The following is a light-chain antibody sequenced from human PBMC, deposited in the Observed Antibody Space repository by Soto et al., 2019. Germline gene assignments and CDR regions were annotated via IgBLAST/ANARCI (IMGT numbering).Light chain of an antibody. V-gene: IGKV3-20*01. CDR2: GAS. CDR3: QQYGYTLT. CDR1: QSVSSNN. Sequence: EIVLAQSPGTLSLSPGERATLSCRASQSVSSNNLAWYQQKPGQSPRLLIYGASTRATGIPDRFSGSGSGTDFTLTISRLEPEDIAVYYCQQYGYTLTFGGGTKVELK. J-gene: IGKJ4*01.